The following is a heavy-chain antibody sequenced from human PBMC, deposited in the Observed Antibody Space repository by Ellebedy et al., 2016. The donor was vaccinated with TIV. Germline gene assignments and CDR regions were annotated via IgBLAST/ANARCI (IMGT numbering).Heavy chain of an antibody. V-gene: IGHV3-21*01. D-gene: IGHD2-2*01. CDR2: ISSSSSYI. CDR1: GFTFNTYS. CDR3: ARGVVYPPALDV. J-gene: IGHJ6*02. Sequence: GESLKISCAASGFTFNTYSMNWVRQAPGKGLEWVSSISSSSSYIYYADSVKGRFTISRDNIKNMVFLQMNSLRGEDTAVYYCARGVVYPPALDVWGQGTTVTVTS.